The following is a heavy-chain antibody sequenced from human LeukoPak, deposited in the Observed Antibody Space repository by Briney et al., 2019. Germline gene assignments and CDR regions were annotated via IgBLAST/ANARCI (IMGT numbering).Heavy chain of an antibody. J-gene: IGHJ3*01. CDR2: IESDETST. CDR3: ARDQHSSTWYRGAFDV. D-gene: IGHD6-13*01. Sequence: GGSLRLSCAASGFTFTTSWMHWFRQAPGKGLVWVSRIESDETSTTYADSVKGRFTISRDNAKNTLYLQMNSLRAEDTAVYYCARDQHSSTWYRGAFDVWGQGTMVSVSS. CDR1: GFTFTTSW. V-gene: IGHV3-74*01.